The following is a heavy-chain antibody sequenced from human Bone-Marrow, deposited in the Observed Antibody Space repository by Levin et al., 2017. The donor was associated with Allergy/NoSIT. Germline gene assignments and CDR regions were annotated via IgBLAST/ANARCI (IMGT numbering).Heavy chain of an antibody. CDR1: AFTFRNYY. CDR2: ILNYGTT. V-gene: IGHV3-74*01. CDR3: ARGGCDRTRFLDH. J-gene: IGHJ4*02. Sequence: PGGSLRLSCTASAFTFRNYYMHWVRQAPGMGLVWVSNILNYGTTNYADSVKGRFTISRDNAKNTLYLQMNSLGEEDTAVYFCARGGCDRTRFLDHWGQGILVTVSS. D-gene: IGHD2-2*01.